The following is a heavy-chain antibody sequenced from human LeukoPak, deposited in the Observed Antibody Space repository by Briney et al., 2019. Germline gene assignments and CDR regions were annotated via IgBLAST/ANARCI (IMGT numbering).Heavy chain of an antibody. V-gene: IGHV4-30-4*01. CDR3: ARSIAVRHFDY. J-gene: IGHJ4*02. Sequence: PSQTLSLTCTVSGGSISSSDYYWNWIRQPPGEGLEWIGYMYYSGTTYYNPSLKSRVSISIDTSKNHFSLSPSSVTAADTAVYYCARSIAVRHFDYWGQGALVTVSS. CDR1: GGSISSSDYY. D-gene: IGHD6-6*01. CDR2: MYYSGTT.